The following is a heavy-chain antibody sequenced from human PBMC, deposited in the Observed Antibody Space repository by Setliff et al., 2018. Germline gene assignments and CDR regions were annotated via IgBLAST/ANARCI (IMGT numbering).Heavy chain of an antibody. D-gene: IGHD3-10*01. J-gene: IGHJ4*02. Sequence: GGSLRLSCAASGFSFSGYGMHWVRQAPGKGLEWVAVILFDGSRNYCADSVKGRFTISRDNSKNTLYLQMNSLRAEDTAVYYCARDITKWGYFFDYWGLGTLVTVSS. CDR2: ILFDGSRN. CDR3: ARDITKWGYFFDY. V-gene: IGHV3-33*01. CDR1: GFSFSGYG.